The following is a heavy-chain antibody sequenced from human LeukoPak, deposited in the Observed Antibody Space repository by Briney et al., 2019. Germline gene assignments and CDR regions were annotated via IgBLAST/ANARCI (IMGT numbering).Heavy chain of an antibody. CDR2: ISGSGGNT. CDR3: ATAKQACRYFDY. Sequence: SGGSPRLSCAGSGFTFGSNPLSWVRQAPGKGLEWVSAISGSGGNTYYGDSVRGRFTISRDNSKNTLYLQMNTLRADDTAVYYRATAKQACRYFDYWGQGILVTVSS. V-gene: IGHV3-23*01. CDR1: GFTFGSNP. D-gene: IGHD6-13*01. J-gene: IGHJ4*02.